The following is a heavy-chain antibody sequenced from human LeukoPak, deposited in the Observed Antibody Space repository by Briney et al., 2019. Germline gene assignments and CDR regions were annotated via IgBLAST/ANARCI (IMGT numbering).Heavy chain of an antibody. V-gene: IGHV1-69*05. Sequence: SVKVSCKASGGTSSTYTITWVRQAPAPGLEWMGGIIPIFRTPNYAQKSQGRVTITTDESTSTAYMELSSLKSEDTAIYYCARVDRYYFYLDVWGKGTTVIVSS. CDR3: ARVDRYYFYLDV. CDR1: GGTSSTYT. J-gene: IGHJ6*03. CDR2: IIPIFRTP.